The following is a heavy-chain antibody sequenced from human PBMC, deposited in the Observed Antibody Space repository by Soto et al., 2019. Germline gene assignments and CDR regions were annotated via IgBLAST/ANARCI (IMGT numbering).Heavy chain of an antibody. CDR1: GFTFSSYS. CDR3: AKKVNSGSGSQYFDY. V-gene: IGHV3-23*01. J-gene: IGHJ4*01. Sequence: VGSLRLSCSASGFTFSSYSMSWVRQAPGKWLEWVSGFSTGGDCGATYYADSVKGRFTISRDNSKNTLFLQMNSLRAEDTAIYYCAKKVNSGSGSQYFDYWGHGTLVTVSS. CDR2: FSTGGDCGAT. D-gene: IGHD3-10*01.